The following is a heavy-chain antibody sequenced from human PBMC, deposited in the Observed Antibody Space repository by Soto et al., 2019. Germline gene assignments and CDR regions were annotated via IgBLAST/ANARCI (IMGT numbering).Heavy chain of an antibody. CDR1: TFSMYS. J-gene: IGHJ5*02. CDR2: ISSGSAYI. Sequence: EVQVVESGGGLVKPGGSLRLSCTFTFSMYSMNWVRQAPGKGLEWVASISSGSAYIKYAESVKGRFTISRDNAKNSLHLQMNSLRAEDTAIYHWARDQCGSYDGWFDPWGQGTLVTVSS. D-gene: IGHD1-26*01. CDR3: ARDQCGSYDGWFDP. V-gene: IGHV3-21*06.